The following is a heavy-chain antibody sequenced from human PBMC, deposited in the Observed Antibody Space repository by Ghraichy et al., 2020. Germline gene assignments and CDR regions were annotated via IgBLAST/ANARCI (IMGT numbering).Heavy chain of an antibody. CDR2: INYSGST. CDR1: GGSISSSY. D-gene: IGHD5-24*01. J-gene: IGHJ4*02. V-gene: IGHV4-59*13. Sequence: SQTLSLTCTVSGGSISSSYWNWVRHPQAPGLGWIGFINYSGSTNSNPSLEIQVTISVSTSKTQFPLNLSAVSAADTAVYYCSWLRSAGYNTFDYCGPGTLVTVSS. CDR3: SWLRSAGYNTFDY.